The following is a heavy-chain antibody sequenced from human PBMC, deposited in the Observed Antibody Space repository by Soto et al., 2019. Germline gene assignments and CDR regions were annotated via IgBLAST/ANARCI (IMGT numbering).Heavy chain of an antibody. CDR3: AKGSRDSRPYCFDS. CDR1: GFTFRSFA. V-gene: IGHV3-23*01. Sequence: EVQLLESGGGLVQPGGSLRLSCAASGFTFRSFAMSWVRQAPGKGLEWVSAITGGGGDTYHADSVKGRFSISRDNSKNTLYLHLNSLRAEDTANYFCAKGSRDSRPYCFDSWGQQTLVTVSS. D-gene: IGHD3-3*01. CDR2: ITGGGGDT. J-gene: IGHJ4*02.